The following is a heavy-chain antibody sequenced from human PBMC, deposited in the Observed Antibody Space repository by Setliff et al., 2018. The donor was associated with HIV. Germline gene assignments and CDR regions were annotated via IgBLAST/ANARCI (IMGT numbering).Heavy chain of an antibody. CDR2: INSYNGNT. CDR3: SRGGVPPYYYYGMDV. J-gene: IGHJ6*02. Sequence: ASVKVSCKASGYTFTTYGVNWVRQAPGQGLEWMGWINSYNGNTKFAQKFQGRVTMTTDTSTTTAFMELRSLKADDTGIYYCSRGGVPPYYYYGMDVWGQGTTVTVSS. CDR1: GYTFTTYG. V-gene: IGHV1-18*04. D-gene: IGHD3-10*01.